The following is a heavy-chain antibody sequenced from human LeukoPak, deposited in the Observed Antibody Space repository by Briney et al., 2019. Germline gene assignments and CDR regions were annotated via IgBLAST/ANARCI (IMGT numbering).Heavy chain of an antibody. D-gene: IGHD6-19*01. CDR3: ARDGRIAVAGTAGGY. J-gene: IGHJ4*02. CDR1: GYTFTSYG. V-gene: IGHV1-18*01. CDR2: ISAYNGNT. Sequence: GASVKVSCKASGYTFTSYGISWVRQAPGQGLEWMGWISAYNGNTNYAQKLQGRVTMTTDTSTSTAYMELRSLRPDDTAVYYCARDGRIAVAGTAGGYWGQGTLVTVSS.